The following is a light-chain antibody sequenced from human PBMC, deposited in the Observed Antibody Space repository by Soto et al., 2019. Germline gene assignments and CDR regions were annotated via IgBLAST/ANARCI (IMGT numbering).Light chain of an antibody. Sequence: QSALTLPASVSGSPGQSITISCTGTSSDVGDYNYVSWYQQHPGKAPKLMIYDVSNRPSGVSNRFSGSKSGNTASLTISGLQAEDESDYYCSSYTSSSTLYVFGTGTKVTVL. CDR2: DVS. CDR3: SSYTSSSTLYV. V-gene: IGLV2-14*01. J-gene: IGLJ1*01. CDR1: SSDVGDYNY.